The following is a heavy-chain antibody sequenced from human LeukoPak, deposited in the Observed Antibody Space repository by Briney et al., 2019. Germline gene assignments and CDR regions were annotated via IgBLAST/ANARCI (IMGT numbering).Heavy chain of an antibody. CDR1: GVTFSSYA. J-gene: IGHJ4*02. CDR2: ISYDGSNK. Sequence: GGSLRLSCAASGVTFSSYAMHWVRQAPGKGLECVAVISYDGSNKYYADSVKGRFTISRDNSKNTLYLQMNSLRAEDTAVYYCARARALGYCSGGSCYGVFDYWGQGTLVTVSS. D-gene: IGHD2-15*01. CDR3: ARARALGYCSGGSCYGVFDY. V-gene: IGHV3-30-3*01.